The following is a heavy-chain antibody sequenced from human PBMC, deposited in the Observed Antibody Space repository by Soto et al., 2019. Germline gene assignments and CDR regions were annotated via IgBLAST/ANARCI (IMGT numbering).Heavy chain of an antibody. CDR1: GGSFSGYY. D-gene: IGHD3-3*01. CDR2: INHSGST. J-gene: IGHJ6*02. CDR3: ARPLPYDFWSGYYLNYGMDV. Sequence: SETLSLTCAVYGGSFSGYYWSWIRQPPGKGLEWIGEINHSGSTNYNPSLKSRVTISVDTSKNQFSLKLSSVTAADTAVYYCARPLPYDFWSGYYLNYGMDVWGQGTTVTVSS. V-gene: IGHV4-34*01.